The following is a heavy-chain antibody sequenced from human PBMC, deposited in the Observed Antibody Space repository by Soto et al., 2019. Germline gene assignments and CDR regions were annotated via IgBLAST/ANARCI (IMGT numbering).Heavy chain of an antibody. CDR1: GFTFSSYG. V-gene: IGHV3-30*18. Sequence: GGALRLSCAASGFTFSSYGMHWVRQAPGKGLEWVAVISYDGSNKYYADSVKGRFTISRDNSKNTLYLQMNSLRAEDTAVYYCAKDPPPDYWGQGTLVTVS. CDR2: ISYDGSNK. CDR3: AKDPPPDY. J-gene: IGHJ4*02.